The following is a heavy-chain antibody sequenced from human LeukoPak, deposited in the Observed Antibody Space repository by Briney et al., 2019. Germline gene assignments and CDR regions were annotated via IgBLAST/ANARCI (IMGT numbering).Heavy chain of an antibody. D-gene: IGHD6-6*01. J-gene: IGHJ4*02. CDR2: IYYSGST. CDR3: ARHDGIAARDDY. CDR1: GGSISSSRYY. V-gene: IGHV4-39*01. Sequence: SETLSLTCTVSGGSISSSRYYWGWIRQPPGKGLEWIGSIYYSGSTYYNPSLKSRVTISVDTSKNQFSLKLSSVTAADTAVYYCARHDGIAARDDYWGQGTLVTVSS.